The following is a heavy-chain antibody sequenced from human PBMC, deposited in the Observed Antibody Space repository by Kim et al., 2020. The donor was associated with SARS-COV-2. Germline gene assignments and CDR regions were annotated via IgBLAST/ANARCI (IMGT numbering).Heavy chain of an antibody. V-gene: IGHV1-3*01. Sequence: ASVKVSCKASGYTFTSYAMHWVRQAPGQRLEWMGWINAGNGNTKYSQKFQGRVTITRDTSASTAYMELSSLRSEDTAVYYCAREIKGSNYLYYYDSSGYYPPDYLGQRTLVSVSS. CDR1: GYTFTSYA. J-gene: IGHJ4*02. CDR3: AREIKGSNYLYYYDSSGYYPPDY. CDR2: INAGNGNT. D-gene: IGHD3-22*01.